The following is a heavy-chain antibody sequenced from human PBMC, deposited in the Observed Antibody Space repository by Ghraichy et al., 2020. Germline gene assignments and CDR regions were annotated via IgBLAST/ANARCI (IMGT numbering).Heavy chain of an antibody. Sequence: ASVKVSCKASGYTFSTYGISWVRQAPGQGLEWMGWISAYNGDTTYAQNLQGRVTMTTDTSTGTAYMELRSLRSDDTAVYYCARDASIVVVPAAEFDYWGQGTLLTVSS. D-gene: IGHD2-2*01. V-gene: IGHV1-18*04. J-gene: IGHJ4*02. CDR1: GYTFSTYG. CDR3: ARDASIVVVPAAEFDY. CDR2: ISAYNGDT.